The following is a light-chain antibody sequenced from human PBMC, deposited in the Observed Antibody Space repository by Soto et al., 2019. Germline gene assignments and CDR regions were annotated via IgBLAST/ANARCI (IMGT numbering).Light chain of an antibody. CDR2: AAS. CDR1: RGISSH. V-gene: IGKV1-9*01. J-gene: IGKJ4*01. CDR3: QQVNSYPRT. Sequence: DIQLTQSPSFLSASVGDRVTITCRASRGISSHLAWYQQKPGKAPKLLIYAASTLQSGVPSRFSGSGSGTEFTLTISSLQPEDSATYYCQQVNSYPRTFGGGTKVDIK.